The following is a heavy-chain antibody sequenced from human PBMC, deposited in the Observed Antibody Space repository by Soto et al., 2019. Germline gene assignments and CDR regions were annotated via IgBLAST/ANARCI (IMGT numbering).Heavy chain of an antibody. J-gene: IGHJ4*02. CDR2: IYYSGST. CDR3: ARDGSGWSLDY. D-gene: IGHD6-19*01. CDR1: GGSISSGGYY. V-gene: IGHV4-31*03. Sequence: PSETQSLTCTVSGGSISSGGYYWSWIRQHSGKGLEWIGYIYYSGSTYYNPSLKSRVTISVDTSKNQFSLKLSSVTAADTAVYYCARDGSGWSLDYWGQGTLVTVSS.